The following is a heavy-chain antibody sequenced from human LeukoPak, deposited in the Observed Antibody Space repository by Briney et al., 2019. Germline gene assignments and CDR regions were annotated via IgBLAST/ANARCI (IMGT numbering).Heavy chain of an antibody. CDR2: ISNTGGST. D-gene: IGHD2-15*01. J-gene: IGHJ1*01. CDR1: GFSFNTYA. V-gene: IGHV3-23*01. CDR3: AQQVGYCSSGSCYFTY. Sequence: GGSLRLSCAASGFSFNTYAMSWVRQAPGRGLEWVSAISNTGGSTYYADSVKGRFTISRDKSKNTLSLQMNSLRAEDTAVYYCAQQVGYCSSGSCYFTYWGQGTLVTVSS.